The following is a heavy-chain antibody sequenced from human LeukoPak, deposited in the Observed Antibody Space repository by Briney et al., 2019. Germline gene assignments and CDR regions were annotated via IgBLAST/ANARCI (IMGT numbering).Heavy chain of an antibody. D-gene: IGHD4-17*01. V-gene: IGHV3-23*01. Sequence: QAGGSLRLSCAASGFTFSNYAAMWVRQAPGQGLEWVSAITSGGAPRYADSVKGRFTISRDNSKNTLYLQMNSLRVEDTAQYFCARDPNGDYIGAFEFWGQGTGVTVSS. CDR3: ARDPNGDYIGAFEF. CDR2: ITSGGAP. J-gene: IGHJ3*01. CDR1: GFTFSNYA.